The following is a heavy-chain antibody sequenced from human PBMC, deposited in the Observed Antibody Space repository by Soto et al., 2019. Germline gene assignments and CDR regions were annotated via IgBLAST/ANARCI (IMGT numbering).Heavy chain of an antibody. CDR3: ARDSTQVGGAADPFDY. D-gene: IGHD6-13*01. Sequence: QVQLVQSGAEVKKPGASVKVSCKASGYTFTSYGISWVRQAPGQGLEWMGWISAYNGNTNCAQKLQGRVTMTTDTTTSTAYMELRSLRSDDTAVYDCARDSTQVGGAADPFDYWGQGTLVTVSS. CDR2: ISAYNGNT. CDR1: GYTFTSYG. J-gene: IGHJ4*02. V-gene: IGHV1-18*01.